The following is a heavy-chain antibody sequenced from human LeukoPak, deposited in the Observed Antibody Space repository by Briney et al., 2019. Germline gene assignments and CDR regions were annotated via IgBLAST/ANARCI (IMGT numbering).Heavy chain of an antibody. CDR2: IYTSGST. V-gene: IGHV4-4*07. Sequence: SETLSLTCTVSGGSISSYYWSWIRQPAGKGLEWIGRIYTSGSTNYNPSLKSRVTMSVDTSKNQFSLKLSSVTAADTAVYYCARGLRFLEWFSSENWFDPWGQGTLVTVSS. D-gene: IGHD3-3*01. CDR1: GGSISSYY. J-gene: IGHJ5*02. CDR3: ARGLRFLEWFSSENWFDP.